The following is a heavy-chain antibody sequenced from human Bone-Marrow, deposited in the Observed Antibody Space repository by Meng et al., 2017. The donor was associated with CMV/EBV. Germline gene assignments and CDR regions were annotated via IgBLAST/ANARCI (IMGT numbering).Heavy chain of an antibody. V-gene: IGHV3-33*06. CDR3: AKDRQLWLPDWFDP. CDR1: GFTFSSYG. D-gene: IGHD5-18*01. J-gene: IGHJ5*02. CDR2: IWYDGSNK. Sequence: GGSLRLSCAASGFTFSSYGMHWVRQAPGKGLEWVAVIWYDGSNKYYADSVKGRFTISRDNSKNTLYLQMNSLRAEDTAVYYCAKDRQLWLPDWFDPWGQGTLVTVSS.